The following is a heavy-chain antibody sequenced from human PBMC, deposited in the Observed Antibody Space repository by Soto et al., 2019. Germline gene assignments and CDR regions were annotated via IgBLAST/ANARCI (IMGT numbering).Heavy chain of an antibody. CDR2: IWYDGSNK. CDR3: ARGTTSFPHYYYYYGMDV. CDR1: GFTFSSYG. V-gene: IGHV3-33*01. D-gene: IGHD4-17*01. J-gene: IGHJ6*02. Sequence: GGSLRLSCAASGFTFSSYGMHWVRQAPGKGLEWVAVIWYDGSNKYYADSVKGRFTISRDNSKNTLYLQMNSLRAEDTAVYYCARGTTSFPHYYYYYGMDVWGQGTLVTAP.